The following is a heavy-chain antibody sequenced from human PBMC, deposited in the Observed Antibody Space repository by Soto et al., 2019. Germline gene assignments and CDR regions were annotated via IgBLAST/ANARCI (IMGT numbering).Heavy chain of an antibody. D-gene: IGHD6-6*01. CDR1: GGTFSSYA. V-gene: IGHV1-69*13. Sequence: ASVKVSCEASGGTFSSYAISWVRRAPGQGLEWMGGIIPIFGTANYAQKFQGRVTITADESTSTAYMELSSLRSEDTAVYYCARVPPGDSSSSLLSDYWGQGTLVTVSS. CDR3: ARVPPGDSSSSLLSDY. J-gene: IGHJ4*02. CDR2: IIPIFGTA.